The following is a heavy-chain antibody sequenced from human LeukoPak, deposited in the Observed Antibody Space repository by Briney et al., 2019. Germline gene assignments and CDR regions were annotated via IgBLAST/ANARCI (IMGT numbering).Heavy chain of an antibody. V-gene: IGHV4-38-2*02. Sequence: ASETLSLTCTVSGYSISSGYYWGWIRQPPGKGLEWIGSIYHSGSTYYNPSLKSRVTISVDTSKNQFSLKLSSVTAADTAVYYCARDYYYDPRNAFDIWGQGTMATVSS. D-gene: IGHD3-22*01. CDR2: IYHSGST. J-gene: IGHJ3*02. CDR3: ARDYYYDPRNAFDI. CDR1: GYSISSGYY.